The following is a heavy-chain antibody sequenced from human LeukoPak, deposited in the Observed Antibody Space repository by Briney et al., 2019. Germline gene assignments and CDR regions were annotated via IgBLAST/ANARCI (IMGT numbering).Heavy chain of an antibody. CDR1: GGSFSGYY. D-gene: IGHD6-19*01. Sequence: SETLSLTCAVYGGSFSGYYWSWIRQPPGKGLEWIGEINHSGSTNYNPSLKSRVTISVDTSKNQFSLKLSSVTAADTAVYYCARDSAWISGWDYYYYMDVWGKGTTVTISS. CDR3: ARDSAWISGWDYYYYMDV. J-gene: IGHJ6*03. V-gene: IGHV4-34*01. CDR2: INHSGST.